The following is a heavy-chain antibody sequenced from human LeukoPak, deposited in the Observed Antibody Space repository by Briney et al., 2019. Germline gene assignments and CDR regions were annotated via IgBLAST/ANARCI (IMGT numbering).Heavy chain of an antibody. CDR3: ARDRSRYSSTWGFDY. D-gene: IGHD6-13*01. V-gene: IGHV4-59*12. CDR1: GGSISSYY. Sequence: PSETLSLTCTVSGGSISSYYWSWIRQPPGKGLEWVGYISYTGSTYYNPSLKSRVTISADTSENQFSLKLSSVTAADTAVYYCARDRSRYSSTWGFDYWGQGTLVTVSS. J-gene: IGHJ4*02. CDR2: ISYTGST.